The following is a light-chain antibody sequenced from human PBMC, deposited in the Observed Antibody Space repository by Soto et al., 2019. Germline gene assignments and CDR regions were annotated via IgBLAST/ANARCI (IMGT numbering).Light chain of an antibody. V-gene: IGKV1-6*01. CDR3: LQDYNSPYT. CDR2: GAS. Sequence: AIQMTQSPSSLSASVGDRVTITCRASQGIRNDLGWYQQKPGKAPKLLIYGASSLQGGVPSRFSGSGSGTDFTLTISNLQPEDFATYYCLQDYNSPYTFGQGTKLEIK. J-gene: IGKJ2*01. CDR1: QGIRND.